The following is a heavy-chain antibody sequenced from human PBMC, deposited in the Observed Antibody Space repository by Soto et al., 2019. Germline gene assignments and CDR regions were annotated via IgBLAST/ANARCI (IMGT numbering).Heavy chain of an antibody. CDR1: GGSISSGGYS. CDR3: ARISSGYDY. J-gene: IGHJ4*02. V-gene: IGHV4-30-2*01. CDR2: IYHSGST. Sequence: SETLSLTCAFSGGSISSGGYSWSWIRQPPGKGLEWIGYIYHSGSTYYNPSLKSRVTISVDRTKNQFSLKLSSVTAADTAVYYCARISSGYDYWGQGTLVTVSS. D-gene: IGHD3-22*01.